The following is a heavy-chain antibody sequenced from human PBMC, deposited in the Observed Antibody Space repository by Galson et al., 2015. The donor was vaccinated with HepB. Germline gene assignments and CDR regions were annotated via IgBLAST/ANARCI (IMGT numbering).Heavy chain of an antibody. Sequence: SLRLSCAASGFTFSSYAMHWVRQAPGKGLEWVAVISYDGSNKYYADSVKGRFTISRDNSKNTLYLQMNSLRAEDTAVYYCARVMSASGSYWGYYYYGMDVWGQGTTVTVSS. D-gene: IGHD1-26*01. CDR3: ARVMSASGSYWGYYYYGMDV. CDR1: GFTFSSYA. V-gene: IGHV3-30-3*01. CDR2: ISYDGSNK. J-gene: IGHJ6*02.